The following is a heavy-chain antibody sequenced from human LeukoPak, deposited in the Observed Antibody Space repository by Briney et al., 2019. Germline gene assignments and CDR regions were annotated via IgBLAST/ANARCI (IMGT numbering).Heavy chain of an antibody. V-gene: IGHV3-74*01. CDR3: ARERVVVTAIEDCYYGMDV. Sequence: GGSLRLSCAASGFTFSSYWIHWVRQAPGKGLVWVSRINSDGSNTSYADSVKGRFTISRDNAKNTLYLQMNSLRAEDTAVYYCARERVVVTAIEDCYYGMDVWGQGTTVTVSS. J-gene: IGHJ6*02. CDR2: INSDGSNT. D-gene: IGHD2-21*02. CDR1: GFTFSSYW.